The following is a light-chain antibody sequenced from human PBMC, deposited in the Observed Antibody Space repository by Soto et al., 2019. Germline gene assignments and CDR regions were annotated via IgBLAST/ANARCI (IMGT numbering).Light chain of an antibody. V-gene: IGKV1-5*03. Sequence: DIQMTQSPSTLSGSVGDRVTITCRASQTISSWLAWYQQKPGKAPKLLIYKASTLQRGVPSRFSGSGSGTEFTLTISSLQPDDFATYYCQQYDSHPMYTFGQGTRWISN. CDR1: QTISSW. CDR2: KAS. J-gene: IGKJ2*01. CDR3: QQYDSHPMYT.